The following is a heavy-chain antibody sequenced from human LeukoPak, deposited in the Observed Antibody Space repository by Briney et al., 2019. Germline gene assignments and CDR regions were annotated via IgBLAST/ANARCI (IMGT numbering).Heavy chain of an antibody. V-gene: IGHV4-4*07. CDR1: GGSISSYY. J-gene: IGHJ6*03. D-gene: IGHD2-15*01. Sequence: PSETLSLTCTVSGGSISSYYWIWIRQPAGKGLEWIGRIYSSGSTDYDPSLKSRVTMSIDTSKNQFSLKLSSVTAAGTAVYYCARVLSGGGYYYNYMDVWGKGTTVTVPS. CDR2: IYSSGST. CDR3: ARVLSGGGYYYNYMDV.